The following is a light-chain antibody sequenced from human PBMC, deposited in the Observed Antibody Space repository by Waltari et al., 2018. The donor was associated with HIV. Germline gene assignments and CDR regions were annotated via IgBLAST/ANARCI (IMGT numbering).Light chain of an antibody. CDR2: AAS. CDR3: QQSFTLPLT. Sequence: DIQMTQSPSSLSASVGDRVPMTCRASQIITSHLSWYQQIPGEAPKLLIYAASSLQSGVPSRFSGSGTGTEYTLTISSLQPEDFATYYCQQSFTLPLTFGPGTKVDAK. V-gene: IGKV1-39*01. CDR1: QIITSH. J-gene: IGKJ3*01.